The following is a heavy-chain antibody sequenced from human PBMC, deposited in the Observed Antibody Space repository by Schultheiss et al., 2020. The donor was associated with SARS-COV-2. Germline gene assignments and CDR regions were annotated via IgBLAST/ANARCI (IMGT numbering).Heavy chain of an antibody. CDR3: ARAVVVPAAMAYRYYYYGMDV. CDR2: INSDGSST. J-gene: IGHJ6*02. V-gene: IGHV3-74*01. D-gene: IGHD2-2*01. CDR1: GFTLSSNW. Sequence: GGSLRLSCAASGFTLSSNWMSWVRQAPGKGLVWVSRINSDGSSTSYADSVKGRFTISRDNAKNSLYLQMNSLRAEDTAVYYCARAVVVPAAMAYRYYYYGMDVWGQGTTVTVSS.